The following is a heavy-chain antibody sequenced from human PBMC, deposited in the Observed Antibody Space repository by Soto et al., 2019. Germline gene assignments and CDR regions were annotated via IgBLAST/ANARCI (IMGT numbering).Heavy chain of an antibody. Sequence: GWPRISCATSDVTFSIYGMHGVRQAPGKGLERVAPIWYDGSNKYYADSVNGRFTISRDNSKNTLYLQMNSLRAEDTAVYYCARGSGNGYTYYYYGMDVWGQGTMVTVSS. CDR1: DVTFSIYG. CDR3: ARGSGNGYTYYYYGMDV. D-gene: IGHD5-18*01. V-gene: IGHV3-33*01. CDR2: IWYDGSNK. J-gene: IGHJ6*01.